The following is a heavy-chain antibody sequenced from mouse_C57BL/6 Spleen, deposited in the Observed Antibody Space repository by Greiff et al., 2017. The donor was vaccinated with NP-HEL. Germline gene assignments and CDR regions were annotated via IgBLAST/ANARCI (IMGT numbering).Heavy chain of an antibody. CDR1: GYTFTDYE. D-gene: IGHD1-1*01. CDR2: IDPETGGT. Sequence: QVHVKQSGAELVRPGASVTLSCKASGYTFTDYEMHWVKQTPVHGLEWIGAIDPETGGTAYNQKFKGKAILTADKSSSTAYMELRSLTSEDSAVYYCTNYYGSSYLPFAYWGQGTLVTVSA. V-gene: IGHV1-15*01. CDR3: TNYYGSSYLPFAY. J-gene: IGHJ3*01.